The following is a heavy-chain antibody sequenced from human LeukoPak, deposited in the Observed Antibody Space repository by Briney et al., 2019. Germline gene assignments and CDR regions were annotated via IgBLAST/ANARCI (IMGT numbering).Heavy chain of an antibody. D-gene: IGHD2-15*01. CDR1: GYTFTSYG. V-gene: IGHV1-18*04. CDR3: ARVGKDCSGGSCPDY. CDR2: ISAYNGNT. Sequence: ASVKVSCKASGYTFTSYGISWVRQAPGRGLEWMGWISAYNGNTNYAQKLQGRVTMTTDTSTSTAYMELRSLRSDDTAVYYCARVGKDCSGGSCPDYWGQGTLVTVSS. J-gene: IGHJ4*02.